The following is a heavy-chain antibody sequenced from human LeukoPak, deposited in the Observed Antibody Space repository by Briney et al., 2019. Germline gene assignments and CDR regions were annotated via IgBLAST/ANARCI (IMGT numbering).Heavy chain of an antibody. Sequence: SETLSLTCTVSGGSISSYYWSWIRQPPGKGLEWIGEINHSGSTNYNPSLKSRVTISVDTSKNQFSLKLSSVTAADTAVYYCASAPLMDVWGKGTTVTVSS. V-gene: IGHV4-34*01. CDR2: INHSGST. J-gene: IGHJ6*04. CDR3: ASAPLMDV. CDR1: GGSISSYY.